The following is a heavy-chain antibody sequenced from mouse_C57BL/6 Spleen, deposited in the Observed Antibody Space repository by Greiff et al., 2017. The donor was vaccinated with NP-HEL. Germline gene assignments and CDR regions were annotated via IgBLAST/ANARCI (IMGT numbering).Heavy chain of an antibody. CDR2: IWRGGST. Sequence: QVQLKESGPGLVQPSQSLSITCTVSGFSLTSYGVHWVRQSPGKGLEWLGVIWRGGSTDYNAAFMSRLSITKDNSKSQVFFKMNSLQADDTAIYYCAKNGRDGSSSAWFAYWGQGTLVTVSA. D-gene: IGHD1-1*01. CDR3: AKNGRDGSSSAWFAY. CDR1: GFSLTSYG. V-gene: IGHV2-5*01. J-gene: IGHJ3*01.